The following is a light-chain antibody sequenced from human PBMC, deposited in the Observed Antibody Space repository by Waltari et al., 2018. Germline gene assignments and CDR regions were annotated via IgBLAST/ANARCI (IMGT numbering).Light chain of an antibody. CDR2: EVS. V-gene: IGLV2-14*01. Sequence: QSALTQPASVSGSPGQSTAISCTGTSSDVGAYTYVSWYQQHPGKAPKLMIYEVSNRPSGVSDRFSGSKSGNTASLTISGLQAEDEADYYCSSYTSSSTWVFGGGTKLTVL. J-gene: IGLJ3*02. CDR1: SSDVGAYTY. CDR3: SSYTSSSTWV.